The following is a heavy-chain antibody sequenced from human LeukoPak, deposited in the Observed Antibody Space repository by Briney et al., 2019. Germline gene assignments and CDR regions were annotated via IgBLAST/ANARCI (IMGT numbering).Heavy chain of an antibody. CDR3: ARDLYSYASGAGINYFDP. V-gene: IGHV4-38-2*02. CDR2: IYHSGST. D-gene: IGHD3-10*01. CDR1: GYSISSGYY. J-gene: IGHJ5*02. Sequence: SETLSLTCTVSGYSISSGYYWGWIRQPPGKGLEWIGSIYHSGSTYYNPSLKSRVTISVDTSKNQFSLKLSSVTAADTAVYYCARDLYSYASGAGINYFDPWGQGTLVTVSS.